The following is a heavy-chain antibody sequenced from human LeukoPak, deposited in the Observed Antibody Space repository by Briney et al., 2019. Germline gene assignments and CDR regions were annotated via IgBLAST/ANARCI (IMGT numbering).Heavy chain of an antibody. V-gene: IGHV3-23*01. CDR2: ISASGDNT. Sequence: SGGSLRHSCAASGFTFSNYYMSWVRQAPGKGLEWVSTISASGDNTYYADPVKGPFTLSRDNSKNTLYLQMNSLRAEDTAVYYCAKDARRSSGWWFFDHWGQGTLVTVSS. CDR1: GFTFSNYY. J-gene: IGHJ4*02. CDR3: AKDARRSSGWWFFDH. D-gene: IGHD6-19*01.